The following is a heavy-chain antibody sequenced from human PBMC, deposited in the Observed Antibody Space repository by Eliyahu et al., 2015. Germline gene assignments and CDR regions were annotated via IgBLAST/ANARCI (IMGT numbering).Heavy chain of an antibody. D-gene: IGHD6-19*01. CDR2: MNPNSGNT. CDR3: ARADIAVAGTGGLWFDP. J-gene: IGHJ5*02. Sequence: QVQLVQSGAEVKKPGASVKVSCKASGYTFTSYDINWVRQATGQGLEWMGWMNPNSGNTGYAQKFQGRVTMTRNTSISTAYMELSSLRSEDTTVYYCARADIAVAGTGGLWFDPWGQGTLVTVSS. CDR1: GYTFTSYD. V-gene: IGHV1-8*01.